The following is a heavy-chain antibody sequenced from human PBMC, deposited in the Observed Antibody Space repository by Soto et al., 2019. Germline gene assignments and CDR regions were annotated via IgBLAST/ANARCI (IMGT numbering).Heavy chain of an antibody. Sequence: QVLLVQSGAEVKKPGSSVKVSCKAAGGSFSSYTVSWVRQAPGQGLDYMGGSMPVFGTPTYTEKFQGRITITADESTGTAYMELTSLKSDDTAVYYCASGVNANYMGGDAFAIWGQGTMVTVSS. V-gene: IGHV1-69*01. D-gene: IGHD2-8*01. CDR3: ASGVNANYMGGDAFAI. CDR2: SMPVFGTP. CDR1: GGSFSSYT. J-gene: IGHJ3*02.